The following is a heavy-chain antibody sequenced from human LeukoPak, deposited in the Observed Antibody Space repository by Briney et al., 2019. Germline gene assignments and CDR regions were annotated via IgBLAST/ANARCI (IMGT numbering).Heavy chain of an antibody. CDR1: GGTFRNYA. D-gene: IGHD2-8*01. V-gene: IGHV1-69*06. CDR2: IILLFGTT. J-gene: IGHJ2*01. CDR3: ATVKWADWYFDL. Sequence: SVKVSCKASGGTFRNYAISWVRQAPGQGLEWMGNIILLFGTTNYAQKFQGRVTMTEDTSTDTAYMELSSLRSEDTAVYYCATVKWADWYFDLWGXGTLVTVSS.